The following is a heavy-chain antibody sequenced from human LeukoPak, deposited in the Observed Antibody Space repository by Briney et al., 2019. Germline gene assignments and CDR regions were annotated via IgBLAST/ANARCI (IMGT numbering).Heavy chain of an antibody. CDR1: GVTVSSNH. J-gene: IGHJ4*02. Sequence: GGSLRLSCTVSGVTVSSNHMSWARHAPGKGLEWVSAIYSGGGTYYADSVKGRFTLSRDISKNTLYLQMNSLRAEDTAVYYCVRDASWGQGTLVTVSS. V-gene: IGHV3-66*01. CDR2: IYSGGGT. CDR3: VRDAS.